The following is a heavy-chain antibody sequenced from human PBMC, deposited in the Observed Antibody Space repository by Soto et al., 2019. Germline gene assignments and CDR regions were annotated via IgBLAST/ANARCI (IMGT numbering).Heavy chain of an antibody. D-gene: IGHD1-26*01. V-gene: IGHV1-18*04. Sequence: ASVKVSCKASGYTFTSCGISWVRQAPGQGLEWMGWISAYNGNTNYAQKLQGRVTMTTDTSTSTAYMYLQMNSLRAEDTAVYYCAKAGRGGAYFDYWGQGTLFTVSS. J-gene: IGHJ4*02. CDR3: AKAGRGGAYFDY. CDR2: ISAYNGNT. CDR1: GYTFTSCG.